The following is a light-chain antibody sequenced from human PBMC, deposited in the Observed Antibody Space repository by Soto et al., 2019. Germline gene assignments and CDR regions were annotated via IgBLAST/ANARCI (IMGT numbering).Light chain of an antibody. CDR2: ENS. Sequence: QSVLTQPASVSGSPRQSITISCTGTSSGVGRGNLVSWYQHHPGKAPKLLISENSKRPSGVPNRFSGSKSGTSASLAITGLQAEDEADYYCQSYDSSLSAHYVFGTGTKVTVL. V-gene: IGLV2-14*02. CDR3: QSYDSSLSAHYV. CDR1: SSGVGRGNL. J-gene: IGLJ1*01.